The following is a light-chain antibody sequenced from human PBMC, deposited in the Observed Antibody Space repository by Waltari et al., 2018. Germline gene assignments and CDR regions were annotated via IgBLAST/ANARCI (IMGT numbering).Light chain of an antibody. J-gene: IGLJ3*02. CDR1: SGSVSTYYY. CDR3: VLYMGSGIWV. CDR2: STN. Sequence: QTVVTQQRPYSVSPWGTVRLTCALSSGSVSTYYYLSWYQQIPGHAPRTLIYSTNTRSSGCPDRFAASLLGNKADLTITGAQADDESEYYCVLYMGSGIWVFGRGTKLTVL. V-gene: IGLV8-61*01.